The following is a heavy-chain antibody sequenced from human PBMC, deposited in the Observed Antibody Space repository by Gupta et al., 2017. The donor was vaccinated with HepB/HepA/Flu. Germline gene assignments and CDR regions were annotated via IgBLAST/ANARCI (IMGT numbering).Heavy chain of an antibody. CDR2: VYYSGNT. Sequence: QLQLLESGPGLVKPSETLSLPCTVSGGSISRSSHYWGWIRQPPGKGLEWIGSVYYSGNTYYHPSLKSRVTISVDTSKNQFSLKLRSVTAADRAVYYCASGLWGEIFFYPVGVDVWGQGTTVTVSS. J-gene: IGHJ6*02. CDR1: GGSISRSSHY. V-gene: IGHV4-39*01. D-gene: IGHD2/OR15-2a*01. CDR3: ASGLWGEIFFYPVGVDV.